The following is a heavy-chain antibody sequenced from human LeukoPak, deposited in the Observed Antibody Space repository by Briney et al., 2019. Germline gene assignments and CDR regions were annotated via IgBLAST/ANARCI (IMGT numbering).Heavy chain of an antibody. CDR2: IYYSGST. Sequence: SGTLSLTCTVSGGSISSYYWSWIRQPPGKGLEWVGYIYYSGSTNYNPSLKSRVTISVDTSKNQFSLKLSSVTAADTAVYYWAGATMVRGAYYYYYMAGWGKGTTVTISS. D-gene: IGHD3-10*01. J-gene: IGHJ6*03. V-gene: IGHV4-59*01. CDR1: GGSISSYY. CDR3: AGATMVRGAYYYYYMAG.